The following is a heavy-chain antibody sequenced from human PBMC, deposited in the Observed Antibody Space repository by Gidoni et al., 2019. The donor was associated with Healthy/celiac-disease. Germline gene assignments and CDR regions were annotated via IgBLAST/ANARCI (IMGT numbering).Heavy chain of an antibody. CDR3: ARLVRPAFDI. CDR1: GGSFSGYY. V-gene: IGHV4-34*01. J-gene: IGHJ3*02. Sequence: QVQLQQWGAGLLKPSDTLSLTCAVYGGSFSGYYWSWIRQPPGKGLEWIGEINHSGSTNYNPSLKSRVTISVDTSKNQFSLKLSSVTAADTAVYYCARLVRPAFDIWGQGTMVTVSS. D-gene: IGHD6-13*01. CDR2: INHSGST.